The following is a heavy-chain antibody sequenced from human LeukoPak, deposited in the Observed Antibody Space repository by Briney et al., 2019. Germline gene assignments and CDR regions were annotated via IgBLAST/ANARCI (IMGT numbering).Heavy chain of an antibody. J-gene: IGHJ4*02. Sequence: PSHTLSLTCTVSAGTITSSYWNCIRQPPGKGLEWIGYIHSSGSTKYNPSLKSRVTISVDTSKNQFSLKLSSVTAADTAVYYCARWYSSGWAFDYWGQGTLVTVSS. CDR2: IHSSGST. V-gene: IGHV4-59*08. D-gene: IGHD6-19*01. CDR1: AGTITSSY. CDR3: ARWYSSGWAFDY.